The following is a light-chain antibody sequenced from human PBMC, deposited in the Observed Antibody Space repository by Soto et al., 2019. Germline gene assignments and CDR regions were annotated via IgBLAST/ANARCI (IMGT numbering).Light chain of an antibody. CDR2: DIS. J-gene: IGKJ5*01. CDR1: QTVSRN. CDR3: QQYNNWPS. Sequence: MVLTHSPTTLSVSPWQRSTIYFRASQTVSRNLAWYKQRPGQAPRLLIYDISNRATGVPARFSGSGSETEFTLTIRSLQSEDFAVYFCQQYNNWPSFGQGTRLEI. V-gene: IGKV3-15*01.